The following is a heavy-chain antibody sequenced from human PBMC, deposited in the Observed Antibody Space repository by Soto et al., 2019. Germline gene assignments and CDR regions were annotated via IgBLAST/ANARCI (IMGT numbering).Heavy chain of an antibody. CDR3: ASPRTVRWSTRSDAFDI. D-gene: IGHD3-16*01. Sequence: QLQLQESGPGLVKPSETLSLTCTVSGGSISSSSYYWGWIRQPPGKGLEWIGSIYYSGSTYYNPSLKSRVTIAVDTSKNPSSLKLSSVTAADTAVYYCASPRTVRWSTRSDAFDIWGQGTMVTVSS. V-gene: IGHV4-39*01. CDR2: IYYSGST. CDR1: GGSISSSSYY. J-gene: IGHJ3*02.